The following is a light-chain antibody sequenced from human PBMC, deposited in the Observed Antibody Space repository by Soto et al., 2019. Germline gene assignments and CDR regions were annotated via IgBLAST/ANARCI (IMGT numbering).Light chain of an antibody. Sequence: DIVLTQSPGTLSLSPGERATLSCRPSQRVXSSYTALYQQKPGQAPRLLXYGSSSRATGIPDRLSGSGSGTDFTLPISRLEPEYFAVYYCQQYGSSTWTFGQGTKVDIK. V-gene: IGKV3-20*01. J-gene: IGKJ1*01. CDR1: QRVXSSY. CDR3: QQYGSSTWT. CDR2: GSS.